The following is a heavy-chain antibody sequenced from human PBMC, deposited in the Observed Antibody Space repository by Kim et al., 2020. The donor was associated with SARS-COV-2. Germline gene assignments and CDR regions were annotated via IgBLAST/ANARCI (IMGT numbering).Heavy chain of an antibody. J-gene: IGHJ2*01. D-gene: IGHD4-17*01. CDR1: GYTLTSYY. CDR3: ARVMTTVTTSHWYFDL. Sequence: ASVKVSCKASGYTLTSYYMHWVRQAPGQGLEWMGIINPSSGSIKYAQKFQGRVTMTRDTSTSTVYMELSSLRSEDTAVYYCARVMTTVTTSHWYFDLWGRGTLVTVSS. CDR2: INPSSGSI. V-gene: IGHV1-46*01.